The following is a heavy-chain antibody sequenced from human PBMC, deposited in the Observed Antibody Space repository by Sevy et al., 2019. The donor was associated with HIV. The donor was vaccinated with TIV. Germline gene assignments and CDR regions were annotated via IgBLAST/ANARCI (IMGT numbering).Heavy chain of an antibody. J-gene: IGHJ4*02. D-gene: IGHD6-19*01. CDR3: AKDEFGSGWSISGY. Sequence: GSLRLSCAASGFTFSSYAMSWVRQAPGKGLEWVSAISGSGGGTYYADSVKGRFTISRDNSKNTLYLQMNSLRAEDTAVYYCAKDEFGSGWSISGYWGQGTLVTVSS. CDR1: GFTFSSYA. CDR2: ISGSGGGT. V-gene: IGHV3-23*01.